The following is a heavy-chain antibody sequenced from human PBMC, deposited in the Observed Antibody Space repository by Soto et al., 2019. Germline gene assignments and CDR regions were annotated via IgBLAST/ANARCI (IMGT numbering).Heavy chain of an antibody. CDR3: ARYRREAVAGYTLYN. CDR1: GGSISSNY. Sequence: EPLSLTCTVSGGSISSNYWTWIRQPPGKGLEWFGYVYNSVSTNYNPSLKSRVTISEDKSKSQFSLKVNSMTAADTAVYYCARYRREAVAGYTLYNWGQGILVTVSS. J-gene: IGHJ4*02. CDR2: VYNSVST. D-gene: IGHD6-13*01. V-gene: IGHV4-59*01.